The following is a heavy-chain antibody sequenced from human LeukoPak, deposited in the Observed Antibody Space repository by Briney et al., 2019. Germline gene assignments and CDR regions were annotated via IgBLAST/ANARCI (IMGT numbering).Heavy chain of an antibody. CDR3: TRDRAVGYYYELEDAFDI. Sequence: GGSLRLSCTASGFTFGDYAMSWFRQAPGRGLEWVGFIRSKAYGGTTEYAASVKGRFTISRDDSKSIAYLQMNSLKTEDTAVYYCTRDRAVGYYYELEDAFDIWGQGTMVTVSS. J-gene: IGHJ3*02. V-gene: IGHV3-49*03. CDR2: IRSKAYGGTT. D-gene: IGHD3-22*01. CDR1: GFTFGDYA.